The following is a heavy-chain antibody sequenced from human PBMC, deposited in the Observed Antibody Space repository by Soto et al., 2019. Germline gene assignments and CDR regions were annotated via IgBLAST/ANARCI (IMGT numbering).Heavy chain of an antibody. D-gene: IGHD2-15*01. Sequence: QVQLVESGGGLVQPGGSLRLSCAASGFTFSDYYMSWIRQAPGKGLEWVSYISGSGSTIYYAHSVKGRFTISRDNAKNSLHLQMNSLRAEDTAVYYCASGVAASHFYYYYMDVWGKGTTVTVSS. CDR2: ISGSGSTI. V-gene: IGHV3-11*01. J-gene: IGHJ6*03. CDR3: ASGVAASHFYYYYMDV. CDR1: GFTFSDYY.